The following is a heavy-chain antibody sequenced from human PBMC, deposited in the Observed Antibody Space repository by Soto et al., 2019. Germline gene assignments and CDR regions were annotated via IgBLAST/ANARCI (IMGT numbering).Heavy chain of an antibody. CDR2: IIPIFGTA. Sequence: QVQLVQSGAEVKKPGSSVKVSCKASGGTFSSYAISWVRQAPGQGLEWMGGIIPIFGTANYAQKFQGRVTITADESTSTADMERSSQRPEDTAVYYCARDPLAATPYWYFDLWGRGTLVTVSS. J-gene: IGHJ2*01. V-gene: IGHV1-69*12. CDR1: GGTFSSYA. D-gene: IGHD2-15*01. CDR3: ARDPLAATPYWYFDL.